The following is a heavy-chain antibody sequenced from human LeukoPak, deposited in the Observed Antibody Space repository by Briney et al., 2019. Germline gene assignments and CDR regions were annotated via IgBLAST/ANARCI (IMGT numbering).Heavy chain of an antibody. CDR3: AKSPSGYDIY. D-gene: IGHD3-9*01. CDR1: GFTFNTYA. V-gene: IGHV3-23*01. CDR2: ISASGGST. J-gene: IGHJ4*02. Sequence: GGSLRLSCAASGFTFNTYAMTWVRQAPGKGLEWVSSISASGGSTYYADSVKGRFTISRDNSKNTLYLQMNSLRAEDTAVYYCAKSPSGYDIYWGQGTLVTVSS.